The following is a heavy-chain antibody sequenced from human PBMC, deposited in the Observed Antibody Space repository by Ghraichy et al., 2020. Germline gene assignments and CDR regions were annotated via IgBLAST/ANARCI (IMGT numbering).Heavy chain of an antibody. V-gene: IGHV3-21*01. CDR2: ISSSSSYI. CDR3: ARAGVVIVVPAVFPRMDV. Sequence: GGSLRLSCAASGFPFSSYSMNWVRQAPGKGLEWVSFISSSSSYIYYADSVKGRFTISRDNAKNSLYLQMNSLRAEDTAVYYCARAGVVIVVPAVFPRMDVWGQGTTVTVSS. D-gene: IGHD2-2*01. J-gene: IGHJ6*02. CDR1: GFPFSSYS.